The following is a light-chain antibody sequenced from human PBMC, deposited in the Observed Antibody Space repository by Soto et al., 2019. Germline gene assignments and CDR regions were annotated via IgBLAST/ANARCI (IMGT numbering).Light chain of an antibody. V-gene: IGLV2-23*02. CDR1: SSDIGSYDL. J-gene: IGLJ1*01. CDR2: EVT. CDR3: CSFADFPYV. Sequence: QSVLTQPASVSGSPGQSITISCTGTSSDIGSYDLVSWYQQHPGTAPKLIIYEVTKRPSGVSTRFSGSKSGNTASLTISGLQAVDEADYYCCSFADFPYVLGTGTKVTVL.